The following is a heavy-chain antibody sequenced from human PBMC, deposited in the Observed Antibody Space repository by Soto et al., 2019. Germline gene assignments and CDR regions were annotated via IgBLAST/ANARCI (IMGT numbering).Heavy chain of an antibody. CDR3: ARGIAVTGREYYYGMDV. Sequence: GGSLRLSCAASGFTFSTYSMHWVRQAPGKGLEWVAVIWYIGSNRYYADSVKGRFTISRDNSKNTLYLQMNNLRAEDTAVYSCARGIAVTGREYYYGMDVWGQGTTVTVSS. CDR2: IWYIGSNR. V-gene: IGHV3-33*01. D-gene: IGHD6-19*01. J-gene: IGHJ6*02. CDR1: GFTFSTYS.